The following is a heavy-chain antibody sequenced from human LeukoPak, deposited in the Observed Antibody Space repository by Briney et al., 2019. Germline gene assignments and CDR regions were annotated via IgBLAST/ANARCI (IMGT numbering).Heavy chain of an antibody. V-gene: IGHV3-53*01. J-gene: IGHJ4*02. Sequence: GGSLRLSCAASGFTFSSNYMSWVRQAPGKGLEWVSVIYSGGSTYYADSVKGRFTISRDNSKNTLYLQMNSLRAEDTAVYYCARMNVVGAIDYWGQGTLVTVSS. CDR1: GFTFSSNY. CDR2: IYSGGST. D-gene: IGHD1-26*01. CDR3: ARMNVVGAIDY.